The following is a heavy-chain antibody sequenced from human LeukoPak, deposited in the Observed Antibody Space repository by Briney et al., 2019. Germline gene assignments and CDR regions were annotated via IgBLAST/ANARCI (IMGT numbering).Heavy chain of an antibody. CDR3: GVYCSSTSCSLRNRGYYYYYYMDV. CDR1: GGSISSSNW. D-gene: IGHD2-2*01. Sequence: PSETLSLTCAVSGGSISSSNWWSWVRQPPGKGLEWIGSIYYSGSTYYNPSLKSRVTISVDTSKNQFSLKLSSVTAADTAVYYCGVYCSSTSCSLRNRGYYYYYYMDVWGKGTTVTVSS. V-gene: IGHV4-39*01. J-gene: IGHJ6*03. CDR2: IYYSGST.